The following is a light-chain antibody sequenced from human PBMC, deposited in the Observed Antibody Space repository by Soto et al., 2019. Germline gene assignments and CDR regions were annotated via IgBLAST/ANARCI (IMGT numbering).Light chain of an antibody. J-gene: IGLJ2*01. Sequence: QSVLTQPPSVSAAPGQKVTISCIGSTSNIGNNYVSWYQQFPGTAPKLLIYDNNERPSAIPDRFSASKSGTSATLGITGLQTGDEADYYRGTWDSSLGAGVFGGGTKLTVL. CDR2: DNN. V-gene: IGLV1-51*01. CDR1: TSNIGNNY. CDR3: GTWDSSLGAGV.